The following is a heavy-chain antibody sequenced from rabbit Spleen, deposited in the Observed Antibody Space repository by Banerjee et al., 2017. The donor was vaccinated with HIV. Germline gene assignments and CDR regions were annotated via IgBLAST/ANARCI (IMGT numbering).Heavy chain of an antibody. Sequence: QEQLVESGGGLVKPGASLTLTCKASGFSFSRGYDMCWVRQAPGKGLEWIACIYTDNSKTYYANRAKGRLTVSKTSSPSVTLQMTSLTVADTATYFCARDAGSGPYIDGYFTLWGPGTLVTVS. D-gene: IGHD8-1*01. J-gene: IGHJ4*01. V-gene: IGHV1S45*01. CDR2: IYTDNSKT. CDR3: ARDAGSGPYIDGYFTL. CDR1: GFSFSRGYD.